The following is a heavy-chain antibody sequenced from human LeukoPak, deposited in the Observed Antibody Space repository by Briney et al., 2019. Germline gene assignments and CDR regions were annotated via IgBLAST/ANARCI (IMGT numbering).Heavy chain of an antibody. D-gene: IGHD5-12*01. Sequence: SQTLSLTCAISGDSVSSNNAAWHWIRQSPSRGLEWLGRTYYRSKWYYDYAVSVKSRVTINPDTSKNHFSLQLNSVAPEDTAVYFCAREGRLSFDIWGQGTMVTVSS. V-gene: IGHV6-1*01. CDR3: AREGRLSFDI. J-gene: IGHJ3*02. CDR1: GDSVSSNNAA. CDR2: TYYRSKWYY.